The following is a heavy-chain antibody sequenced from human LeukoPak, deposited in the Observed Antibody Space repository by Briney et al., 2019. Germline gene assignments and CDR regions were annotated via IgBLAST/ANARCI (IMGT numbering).Heavy chain of an antibody. V-gene: IGHV3-23*01. CDR2: INDNGLNT. Sequence: GASLRLSCAASGFTFNNYGMSWVRQAPGKGLEWVSTINDNGLNTHYADSVKGRFTISRDDSKNTLHLQMNSLRVDDTALYYCTKGDGGWYPIDSWGQGSLVIVSS. CDR3: TKGDGGWYPIDS. D-gene: IGHD6-19*01. CDR1: GFTFNNYG. J-gene: IGHJ4*02.